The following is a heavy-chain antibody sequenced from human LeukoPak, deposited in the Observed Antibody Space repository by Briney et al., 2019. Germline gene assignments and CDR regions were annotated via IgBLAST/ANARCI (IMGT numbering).Heavy chain of an antibody. V-gene: IGHV1-69*01. J-gene: IGHJ3*02. CDR1: GGTFSSYA. D-gene: IGHD1-26*01. Sequence: SVTVSCKASGGTFSSYAISWVRQAPGQGLEWMGGVNPIFGTANYAQKFQGRVTITADESTSTAYMELSSLRSEDTAVYYCARETRSGSYWKAWRFDIWGQGTMVTVSS. CDR2: VNPIFGTA. CDR3: ARETRSGSYWKAWRFDI.